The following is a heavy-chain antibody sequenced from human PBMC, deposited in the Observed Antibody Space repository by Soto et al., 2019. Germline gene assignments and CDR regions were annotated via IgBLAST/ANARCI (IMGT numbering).Heavy chain of an antibody. J-gene: IGHJ6*02. CDR1: GFTFRHYA. CDR3: ARGDREDIAVVIGVRPGEYGVDV. Sequence: QVQLVESGGGVVQPGRSLRLSCAASGFTFRHYAMHWVRQAPGKVLECVAVISYDGGNKFYRDYVKGRFTISRDNSKNTLYLQINSLRYEDTAVYYCARGDREDIAVVIGVRPGEYGVDVWGQGTTVTVSS. D-gene: IGHD2-15*01. V-gene: IGHV3-30-3*01. CDR2: ISYDGGNK.